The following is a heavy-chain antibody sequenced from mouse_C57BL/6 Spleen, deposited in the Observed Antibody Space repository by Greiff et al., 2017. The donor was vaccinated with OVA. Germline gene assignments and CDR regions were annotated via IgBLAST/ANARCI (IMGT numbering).Heavy chain of an antibody. Sequence: ESGPGLVKPSQSLSLPCSVTGYSITSGYYWNWIRQFPGNKLEWMGYISYDGSHNYNQYPKTRTTITRETSKKQLCLKLNAVSTEDTCTYNCASEGGNYAMDYWGQGTSVTVSS. CDR1: GYSITSGYY. J-gene: IGHJ4*01. CDR3: ASEGGNYAMDY. CDR2: ISYDGSH. V-gene: IGHV3-6*01. D-gene: IGHD1-1*02.